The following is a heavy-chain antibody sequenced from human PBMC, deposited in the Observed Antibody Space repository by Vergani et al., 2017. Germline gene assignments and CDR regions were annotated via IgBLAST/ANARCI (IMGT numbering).Heavy chain of an antibody. Sequence: EVQLVESGGGLVQPGRSLRLSCAASGFTFDDYAMHWVRQAPGKGLEWVSGISWKSGSIGYADSVKGRFTISRDNAKNSLYLQMNSLRAEDTALYYCAKDRGLGSCSSTSCYTLGYYYYMDVWGKGTTVTVSS. D-gene: IGHD2-2*02. CDR2: ISWKSGSI. V-gene: IGHV3-9*01. CDR3: AKDRGLGSCSSTSCYTLGYYYYMDV. CDR1: GFTFDDYA. J-gene: IGHJ6*03.